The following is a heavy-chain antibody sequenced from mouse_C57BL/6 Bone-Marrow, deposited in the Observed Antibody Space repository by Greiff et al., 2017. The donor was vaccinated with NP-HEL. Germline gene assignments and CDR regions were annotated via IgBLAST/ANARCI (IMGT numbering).Heavy chain of an antibody. J-gene: IGHJ4*01. CDR1: GYTFTSYW. CDR3: ARLYCGSSYLYYYAMDY. CDR2: IDPNSGGT. Sequence: QVQLQQPGAELVKPGASVKLSCKASGYTFTSYWMHWVKQRPGRGLEWIGRIDPNSGGTKYNEKFKSKATLTVDKPSSTAYMQLSSLTSEDSAVYYCARLYCGSSYLYYYAMDYWGQGTSVTVSS. D-gene: IGHD1-1*01. V-gene: IGHV1-72*01.